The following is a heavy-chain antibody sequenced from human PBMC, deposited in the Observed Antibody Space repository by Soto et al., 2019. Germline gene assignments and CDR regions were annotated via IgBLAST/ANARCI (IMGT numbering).Heavy chain of an antibody. CDR3: ANGEGGFYDYSLGY. D-gene: IGHD3-3*01. V-gene: IGHV3-30*18. Sequence: GETRRRSWAVSGVSCKSYGMHWVRQAPGKGLEWVAVILNDGGLKPYTDSVKGRFTISRDNSQNTLYLEINSLRPEDTAASFCANGEGGFYDYSLGYWGQGTQLTVSS. J-gene: IGHJ1*01. CDR2: ILNDGGLK. CDR1: GVSCKSYG.